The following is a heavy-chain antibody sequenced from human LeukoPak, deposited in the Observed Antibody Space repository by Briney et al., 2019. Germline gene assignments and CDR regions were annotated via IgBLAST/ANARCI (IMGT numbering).Heavy chain of an antibody. Sequence: PGRSLRLSCAASGFTFSSYGMHWVRQAPGKGLVWVSRINGDGISTGYADSVKGRFTVSRDNAKKTLYLQMNSLRAEDTAVYYCARDVGNFDYWGQGTLVTVSS. CDR3: ARDVGNFDY. V-gene: IGHV3-74*01. CDR1: GFTFSSYG. J-gene: IGHJ4*02. CDR2: INGDGIST.